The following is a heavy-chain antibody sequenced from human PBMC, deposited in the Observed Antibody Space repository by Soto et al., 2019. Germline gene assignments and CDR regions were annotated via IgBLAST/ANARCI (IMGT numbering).Heavy chain of an antibody. CDR2: ISYEESNK. Sequence: QVQLVESGGGVVQPGRSLRLSCAASGFTFPNYGMHWVRQAPGKALEWVAVISYEESNKNYADSVKGRFTISRDNSKNTLLLQMNSLRAEDTAVYSCAKDGNTPTYWGWFDYGGQGTLVTVSA. CDR1: GFTFPNYG. V-gene: IGHV3-30*18. D-gene: IGHD7-27*01. CDR3: AKDGNTPTYWGWFDY. J-gene: IGHJ4*02.